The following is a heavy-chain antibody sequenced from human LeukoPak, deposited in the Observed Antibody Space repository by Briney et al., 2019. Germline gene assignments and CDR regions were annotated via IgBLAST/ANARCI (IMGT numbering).Heavy chain of an antibody. CDR2: ISGSGGST. D-gene: IGHD5-18*01. V-gene: IGHV3-23*01. Sequence: GGSLRLSCAASGFTFSSYAMSWVRQAPGKGLEWVSAISGSGGSTYYADSVKGRFTISRDNSRNTLYLQMNSLRAEDAAVYYCAKDLAAMVTIWFDPWGQGTLVTVSS. CDR3: AKDLAAMVTIWFDP. CDR1: GFTFSSYA. J-gene: IGHJ5*02.